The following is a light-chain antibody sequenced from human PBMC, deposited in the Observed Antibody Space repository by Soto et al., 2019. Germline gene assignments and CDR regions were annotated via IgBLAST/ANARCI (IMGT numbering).Light chain of an antibody. J-gene: IGKJ1*01. CDR3: MHALRTPCT. CDR1: QSLLHSNGYNY. Sequence: DIVMTQSPLSLPVTPGEPASISCRSSQSLLHSNGYNYLDWYLQKPGQSPQLLIYLVSKRASVVPDCISGSGAGTDFTLIISIEEAEDVGVYCSMHALRTPCTFGQGTKVEIK. CDR2: LVS. V-gene: IGKV2-28*01.